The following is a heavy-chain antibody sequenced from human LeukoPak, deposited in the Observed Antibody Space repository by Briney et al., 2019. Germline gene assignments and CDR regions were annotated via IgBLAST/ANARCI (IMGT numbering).Heavy chain of an antibody. CDR3: ARAVGSGWYFDY. V-gene: IGHV3-7*01. J-gene: IGHJ4*02. CDR1: GFTFSTYW. Sequence: GGSLRLSCAASGFTFSTYWMNWVRQAPGKGLEWVANIKQDGSEKHYVDSVKGRFTISRDNVKNSLYLQMNSLRAEDTAVYYCARAVGSGWYFDYWGQGILVTVSS. CDR2: IKQDGSEK. D-gene: IGHD6-19*01.